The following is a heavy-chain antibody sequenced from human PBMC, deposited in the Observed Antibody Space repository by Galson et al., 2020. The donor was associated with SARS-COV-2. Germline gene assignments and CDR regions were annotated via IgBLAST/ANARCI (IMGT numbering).Heavy chain of an antibody. J-gene: IGHJ6*03. CDR3: AKDLGIAAAGTELMDV. CDR2: IWYDGSNK. V-gene: IGHV3-33*06. Sequence: QLGESLKISCAASGFTFSSYGMHWVRQAPGKGLEWVAVIWYDGSNKYYADSVKGRFTISRDNSKNTLYLQMNSLRAEDTAVYYCAKDLGIAAAGTELMDVWGKGTTVTVSS. D-gene: IGHD6-13*01. CDR1: GFTFSSYG.